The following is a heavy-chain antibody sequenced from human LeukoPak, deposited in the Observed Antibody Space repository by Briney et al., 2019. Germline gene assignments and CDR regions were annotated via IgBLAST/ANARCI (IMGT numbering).Heavy chain of an antibody. V-gene: IGHV3-23*01. CDR3: AEGTAVYYDSSGDSPPFDN. Sequence: PGGSLRLSCAASGFTFNNLAMSWVRQAPGKGLVGVTAISGSGGTTFYAYSVKGRLTISRDISTNPMFLHMHSLSAEATAVYFCAEGTAVYYDSSGDSPPFDNWGQGTQVTVSS. CDR1: GFTFNNLA. D-gene: IGHD3-22*01. J-gene: IGHJ4*02. CDR2: ISGSGGTT.